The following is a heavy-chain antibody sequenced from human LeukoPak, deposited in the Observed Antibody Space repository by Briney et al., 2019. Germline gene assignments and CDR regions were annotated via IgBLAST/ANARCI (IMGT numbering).Heavy chain of an antibody. CDR2: ISNSGGST. Sequence: ETLSLTCTVSGDSISSSSSYWGWIRQPPGEGLEWVSGISNSGGSTYYADSVKGRSTISRDNSKNTLYLQMNSLRAEDTAIYYCAKHTLRAGFQVFDYWGQGTLVTVSS. J-gene: IGHJ4*02. CDR1: GDSISSSSSY. V-gene: IGHV3-23*01. D-gene: IGHD2/OR15-2a*01. CDR3: AKHTLRAGFQVFDY.